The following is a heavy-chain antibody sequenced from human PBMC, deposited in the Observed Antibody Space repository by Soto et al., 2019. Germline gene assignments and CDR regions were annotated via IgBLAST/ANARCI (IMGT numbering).Heavy chain of an antibody. V-gene: IGHV1-69*13. J-gene: IGHJ4*02. D-gene: IGHD5-18*01. CDR3: AFGYSYGPRQYYFDY. CDR2: IIPIFGTA. Sequence: SVKVSCKASGGTFSSYAISWVRQAPGQGLEWMGGIIPIFGTANYAQKFQGRITITADESTSTAYMELSSLRSEDTAVYYCAFGYSYGPRQYYFDYWGQGTLVTVSS. CDR1: GGTFSSYA.